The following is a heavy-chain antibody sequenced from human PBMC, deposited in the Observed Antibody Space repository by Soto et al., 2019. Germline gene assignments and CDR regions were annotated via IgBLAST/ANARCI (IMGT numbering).Heavy chain of an antibody. CDR2: IDPSDSYT. V-gene: IGHV5-10-1*03. Sequence: EVQLVQSGAEVKKPGESLRISCKGSGYSFTSYWISWVRQMPGKGLEWMGRIDPSDSYTNYSPSFQGHVTISADKSISTAYLQWSSLKASDTAMYYCARQPSYSSPIVCYFDYWGQGTLVTVSS. CDR3: ARQPSYSSPIVCYFDY. D-gene: IGHD6-13*01. CDR1: GYSFTSYW. J-gene: IGHJ4*02.